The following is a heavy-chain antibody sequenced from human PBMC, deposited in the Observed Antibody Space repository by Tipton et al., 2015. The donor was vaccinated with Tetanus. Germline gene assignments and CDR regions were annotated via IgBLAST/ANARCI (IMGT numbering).Heavy chain of an antibody. Sequence: SMRLSCAASGFTVSSNYMSWVRQAPGKGLEWVSVIYSGGSTYDADSVKGRFTISRVNSKNTLYLQMNILRAEDTAVYYCVRDRDSSCYNNNVYWGQGSLVTVSS. CDR3: VRDRDSSCYNNNVY. V-gene: IGHV3-53*01. J-gene: IGHJ4*02. CDR1: GFTVSSNY. D-gene: IGHD3-22*01. CDR2: IYSGGST.